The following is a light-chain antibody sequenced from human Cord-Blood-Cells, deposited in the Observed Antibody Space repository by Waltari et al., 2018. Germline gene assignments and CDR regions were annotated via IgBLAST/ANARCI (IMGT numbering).Light chain of an antibody. Sequence: QSVLTQPPSASGTPGQRVTISCSGSSSNIGSNTVNWYQQLPGTAPKLLIYSNNQRPSGVPDRFSGSKDGTSASLAISGLQSEDEADYYCAAWDDSLNGWVFGGGTKLTVL. CDR1: SSNIGSNT. CDR3: AAWDDSLNGWV. J-gene: IGLJ3*02. CDR2: SNN. V-gene: IGLV1-44*01.